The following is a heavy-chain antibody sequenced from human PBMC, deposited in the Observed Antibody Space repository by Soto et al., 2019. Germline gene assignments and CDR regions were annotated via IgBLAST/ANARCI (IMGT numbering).Heavy chain of an antibody. Sequence: GGSLRLSCAASGFTFSSYAMSWVRQAPGKGLEWVSAISGSGGSTYYADSVKGRFTISRDNSKNTLYLQMNSLRAEDTAVYYCARGMGGSSWYYYFDYWGQGTLVTVSS. J-gene: IGHJ4*02. V-gene: IGHV3-23*01. CDR2: ISGSGGST. CDR1: GFTFSSYA. CDR3: ARGMGGSSWYYYFDY. D-gene: IGHD6-13*01.